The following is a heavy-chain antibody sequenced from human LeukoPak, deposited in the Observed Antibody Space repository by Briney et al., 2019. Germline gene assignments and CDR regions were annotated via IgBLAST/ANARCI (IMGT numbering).Heavy chain of an antibody. V-gene: IGHV3-53*01. Sequence: GGSLRLSCAASGFTVSSNYMSWVRQAPGKGLEWVSVIYSGGSTYYADSVKGRFTISRDNSKNTLYLQMNSLRAEDTAVYYCAKEVAWDGTYYYYYMDVWGKGTTVTVSS. CDR3: AKEVAWDGTYYYYYMDV. D-gene: IGHD1-1*01. CDR2: IYSGGST. CDR1: GFTVSSNY. J-gene: IGHJ6*03.